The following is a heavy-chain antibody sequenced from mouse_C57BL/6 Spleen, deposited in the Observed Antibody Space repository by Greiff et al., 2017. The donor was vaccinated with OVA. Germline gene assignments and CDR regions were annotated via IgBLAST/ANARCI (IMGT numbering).Heavy chain of an antibody. CDR1: GYSITSGYY. CDR2: ISYDGSN. Sequence: EVQLQESGPGLVKPSQSLSLTCSVTGYSITSGYYWNWIRQFPGNKLEWMGYISYDGSNNYNPSLKNRISITRDTSKNQFFLKLNSVTTEDTATYYCARGGVTTTAVDYWGQGTTLTVSS. J-gene: IGHJ2*01. D-gene: IGHD2-2*01. CDR3: ARGGVTTTAVDY. V-gene: IGHV3-6*01.